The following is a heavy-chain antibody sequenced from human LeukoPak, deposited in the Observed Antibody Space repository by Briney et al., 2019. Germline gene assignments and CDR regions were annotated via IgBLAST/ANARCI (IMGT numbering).Heavy chain of an antibody. CDR2: IIPIFGTA. CDR1: GGTFSSYA. J-gene: IGHJ3*02. V-gene: IGHV1-69*05. CDR3: ASPAGSWKAFDI. D-gene: IGHD6-13*01. Sequence: SVKVSCKASGGTFSSYAISWVRQAPGQGLEWMGGIIPIFGTANYAQKFQGRVTITTDESTSTAYMELSSLRSEDTAVYYCASPAGSWKAFDIWGQGTMVTVSS.